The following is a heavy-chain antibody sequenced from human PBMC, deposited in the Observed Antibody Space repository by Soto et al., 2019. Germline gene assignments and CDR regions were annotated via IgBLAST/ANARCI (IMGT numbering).Heavy chain of an antibody. Sequence: DVQLVDSGGGVVQPGGSLRLSCAASGFTFSNYAMSWVRQAPGKGLEWVALVSATAGTTYYTDSVKVRFTISRDNSRNKVYLQMNSRRADATAVDYCAKDRLAGGFDYWGQGTLVTVSS. D-gene: IGHD3-16*01. CDR3: AKDRLAGGFDY. CDR1: GFTFSNYA. J-gene: IGHJ4*02. CDR2: VSATAGTT. V-gene: IGHV3-23*04.